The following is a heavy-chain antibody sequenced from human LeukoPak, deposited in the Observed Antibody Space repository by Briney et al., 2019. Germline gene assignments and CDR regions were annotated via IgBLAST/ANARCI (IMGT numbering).Heavy chain of an antibody. Sequence: PGGSLRLSCAASGFTVSSSYMSWVRQAPGKGLEWVSVIYSGGSTYYADSVKGRFTISRDNSKNTLYLQTNSLRAEDTAVYYCAQGDGYNYFNYWGQGTLVTVSS. V-gene: IGHV3-53*01. CDR1: GFTVSSSY. CDR2: IYSGGST. CDR3: AQGDGYNYFNY. D-gene: IGHD5-24*01. J-gene: IGHJ4*02.